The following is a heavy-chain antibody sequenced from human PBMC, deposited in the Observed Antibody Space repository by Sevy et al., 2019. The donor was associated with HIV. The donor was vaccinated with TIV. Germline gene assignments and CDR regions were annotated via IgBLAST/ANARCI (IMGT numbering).Heavy chain of an antibody. CDR2: ITRDNNVI. CDR1: GFLFSNYD. Sequence: GGSLRLSCEASGFLFSNYDMNWVRQAPGRGLEWVSFITRDNNVIYYADSVDGRFTISRDNAKNSLYLQMNSLRAEDTAVYYCVRDRRGGAFDYWGQGTLVTVSS. V-gene: IGHV3-48*01. J-gene: IGHJ4*02. D-gene: IGHD2-21*01. CDR3: VRDRRGGAFDY.